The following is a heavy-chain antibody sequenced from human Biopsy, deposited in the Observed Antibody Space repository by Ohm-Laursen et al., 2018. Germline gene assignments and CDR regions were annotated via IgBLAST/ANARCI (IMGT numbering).Heavy chain of an antibody. CDR2: IFPGDSDT. CDR3: ARQDDSSGYYTFDY. V-gene: IGHV5-51*01. CDR1: GYSFTSYW. J-gene: IGHJ4*02. Sequence: ESPRISCPGTGYSFTSYWIGWARQMPGQGLEWRGMIFPGDSDTQYSPSFQGQVTVSADMSLSTAYLQWTSLKASDTALYYCARQDDSSGYYTFDYWGQGTLVTVSS. D-gene: IGHD3-22*01.